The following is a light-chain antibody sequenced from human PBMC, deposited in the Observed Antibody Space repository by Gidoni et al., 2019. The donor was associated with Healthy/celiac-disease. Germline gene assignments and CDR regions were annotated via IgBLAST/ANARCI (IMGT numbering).Light chain of an antibody. CDR3: QVFDSSRDHRGV. V-gene: IGLV3-21*02. CDR1: NIGSKS. Sequence: SYVLTQPHSVAVAPGQTARITCGGNNIGSKSVHWSQQKPGQDPVLVVYADSDRPSGIPERFSGSHSGYPATLTISRVEAGYEAYYYCQVFDSSRDHRGVFGGGTKLTVL. J-gene: IGLJ3*02. CDR2: ADS.